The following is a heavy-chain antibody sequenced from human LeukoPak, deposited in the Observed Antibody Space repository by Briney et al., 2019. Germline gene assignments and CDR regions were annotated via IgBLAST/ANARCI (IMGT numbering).Heavy chain of an antibody. D-gene: IGHD6-6*01. CDR1: GGSISSGVHY. CDR3: ARDGGSGSSFDY. J-gene: IGHJ4*02. V-gene: IGHV4-31*03. Sequence: SQTLSLTCSVPGGSISSGVHYWSWIRQHPGKGLEWIGYIYYSGTTYYNPSLKSRLTISVDTSKNQFSLKLSSVTAADTAVYYCARDGGSGSSFDYWGQGTLVTVSS. CDR2: IYYSGTT.